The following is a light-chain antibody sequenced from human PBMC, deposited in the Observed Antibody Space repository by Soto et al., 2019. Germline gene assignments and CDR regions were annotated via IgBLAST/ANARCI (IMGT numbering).Light chain of an antibody. CDR3: RSYTSSSTLVV. V-gene: IGLV2-14*01. Sequence: QSALTQPASVSGSPGQSITISCTGTSSDVGGYNYVSWYQQHPGKAPKLMIYDVSNRPSGVSNRFSGSKSGNTASLTISGGQAEDEADYYWRSYTSSSTLVVFGGGTKLTVL. CDR2: DVS. CDR1: SSDVGGYNY. J-gene: IGLJ2*01.